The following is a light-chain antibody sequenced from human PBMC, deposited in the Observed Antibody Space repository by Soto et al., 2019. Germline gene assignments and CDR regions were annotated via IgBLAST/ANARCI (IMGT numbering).Light chain of an antibody. CDR2: EVS. Sequence: QSALAQPASVSGSPGQSITISCTGTSSDVGGYNYVSWYQQHPGKAPELMIYEVSNRPSGVSNRFTGSKSGNTASLTIYGLQAQDDADYYCNSYASSSNSVFGSGTKVTVL. J-gene: IGLJ1*01. CDR3: NSYASSSNSV. CDR1: SSDVGGYNY. V-gene: IGLV2-14*01.